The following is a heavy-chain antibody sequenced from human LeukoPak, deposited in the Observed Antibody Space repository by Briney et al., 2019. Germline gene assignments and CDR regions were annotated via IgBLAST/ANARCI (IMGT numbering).Heavy chain of an antibody. CDR3: ARGHRITMVRGVITKYYFDY. Sequence: GASVKDSCKASGYTFTSYDINWVRQATGQGLEWMGWMNPNSGNTGYAQKFQGRVTITRNTSISTAYMELSSLRSEDTAVYYCARGHRITMVRGVITKYYFDYWGQGTLVTVSS. CDR1: GYTFTSYD. D-gene: IGHD3-10*01. CDR2: MNPNSGNT. J-gene: IGHJ4*02. V-gene: IGHV1-8*03.